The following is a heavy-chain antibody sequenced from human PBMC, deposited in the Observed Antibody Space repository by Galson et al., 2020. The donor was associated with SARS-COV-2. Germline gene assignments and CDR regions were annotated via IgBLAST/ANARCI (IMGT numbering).Heavy chain of an antibody. J-gene: IGHJ4*02. D-gene: IGHD3-22*01. CDR2: IYYSGST. CDR1: GGSISSGGYS. V-gene: IGHV4-30-4*07. CDR3: ARAPAYYYDSSGYQFDY. Sequence: SETLSLTCAVSGGSISSGGYSWSWIRQPPGKGLEWIGYIYYSGSTYYNPSLKSRVTISVDTSKNQFSLKLSSVTAADTAVYYCARAPAYYYDSSGYQFDYWGQGTLVTVSS.